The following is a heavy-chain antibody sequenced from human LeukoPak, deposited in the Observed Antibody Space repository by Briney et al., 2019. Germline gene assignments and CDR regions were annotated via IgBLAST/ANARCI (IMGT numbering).Heavy chain of an antibody. D-gene: IGHD1-1*01. CDR3: ARELDRTFDP. CDR1: GGSISSGSYY. J-gene: IGHJ5*02. V-gene: IGHV4-61*02. Sequence: PSETLSLTCTVSGGSISSGSYYWSWIRQPAGEGMEWIGRSYTSGSTNYNPSLKSRVTISVDTSKNQFSLKLSSVTAADTAVYYCARELDRTFDPWGQGTLVTVSS. CDR2: SYTSGST.